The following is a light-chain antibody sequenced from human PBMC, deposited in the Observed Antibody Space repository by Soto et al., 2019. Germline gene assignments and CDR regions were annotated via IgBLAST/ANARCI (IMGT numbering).Light chain of an antibody. CDR3: SSYTTSTTLVV. CDR1: SNDVGGYNY. CDR2: EVS. J-gene: IGLJ3*02. V-gene: IGLV2-14*01. Sequence: QSALTQPASVSGSPGQSVTISCTGTSNDVGGYNYVSWYQQHPGKAPKLVIYEVSHRPSGISGRFSGSKSGNTASLTISGLQVDDEADYFCSSYTTSTTLVVFGGGTKLTVL.